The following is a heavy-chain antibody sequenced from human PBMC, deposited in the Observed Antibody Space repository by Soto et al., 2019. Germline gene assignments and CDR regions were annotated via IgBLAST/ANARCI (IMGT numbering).Heavy chain of an antibody. Sequence: EVQLVESGGDLVQPGGSLRLSCAASGFTFSTYWMHWVRQVPGQGLEWVSRMNRDGSSTRYADSVKGRFTISRDKAKNTLYTQMSRLYAEDTAVYYGVRRRSTTVGGGDAVAIWGQGTMVTVSS. CDR3: VRRRSTTVGGGDAVAI. D-gene: IGHD6-19*01. CDR2: MNRDGSST. J-gene: IGHJ3*02. CDR1: GFTFSTYW. V-gene: IGHV3-74*01.